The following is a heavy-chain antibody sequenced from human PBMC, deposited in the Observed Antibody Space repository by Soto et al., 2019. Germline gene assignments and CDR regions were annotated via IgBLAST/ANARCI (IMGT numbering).Heavy chain of an antibody. CDR2: IDPSDSYT. CDR1: GYSFTSYW. V-gene: IGHV5-10-1*01. D-gene: IGHD4-17*01. J-gene: IGHJ6*02. Sequence: PGESLKISCKGSGYSFTSYWISWVRQMPGKGLEWMGRIDPSDSYTNYSPSFQGHVTISADKSISTAYLQWSSLKASDTAMYYCASSSHDYGLLYYYYGMDVWGQGTTVTVSS. CDR3: ASSSHDYGLLYYYYGMDV.